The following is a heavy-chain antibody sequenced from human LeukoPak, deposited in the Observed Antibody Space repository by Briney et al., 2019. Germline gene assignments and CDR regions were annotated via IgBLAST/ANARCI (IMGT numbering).Heavy chain of an antibody. D-gene: IGHD3-10*01. V-gene: IGHV3-7*01. Sequence: GGSLRLSCAASEFTFSEYWMTWVRQAPGKGLEWVANIRQDGSRKYYVDSVKGRFTISRDNAKNSLYLQMNSLRAEDTAVYYCAKENGEAIYYYYMDVWGKGTTVTISS. CDR2: IRQDGSRK. CDR3: AKENGEAIYYYYMDV. CDR1: EFTFSEYW. J-gene: IGHJ6*03.